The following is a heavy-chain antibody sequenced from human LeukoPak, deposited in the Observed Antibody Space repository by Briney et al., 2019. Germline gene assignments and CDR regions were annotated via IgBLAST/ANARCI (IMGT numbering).Heavy chain of an antibody. J-gene: IGHJ4*02. CDR2: ISGSGGST. Sequence: GGSLRLSCAASGFTFSSYAMSWVRQAPGKGLEWVSAISGSGGSTYYADSVKGRFTISRDNSKNTLYLQMNSLRAEDTAVYYCANPSRGYSGYDPDPDYWGQGTLVTVSS. CDR3: ANPSRGYSGYDPDPDY. CDR1: GFTFSSYA. V-gene: IGHV3-23*01. D-gene: IGHD5-12*01.